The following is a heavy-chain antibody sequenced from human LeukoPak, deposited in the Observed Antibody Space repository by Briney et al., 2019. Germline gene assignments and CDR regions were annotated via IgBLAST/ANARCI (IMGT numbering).Heavy chain of an antibody. Sequence: PSETLSLTCAVYGGSFSGYYWSWIRQPPGKGLEWVGEINHSGSTNYYPSLKSRVAISVDTSKNQFSLKLSSVTATDTAVYHCARVGTTAMALFHYYYYFLDVWGKGTTVTVSS. CDR3: ARVGTTAMALFHYYYYFLDV. J-gene: IGHJ6*03. D-gene: IGHD5-18*01. CDR1: GGSFSGYY. CDR2: INHSGST. V-gene: IGHV4-34*01.